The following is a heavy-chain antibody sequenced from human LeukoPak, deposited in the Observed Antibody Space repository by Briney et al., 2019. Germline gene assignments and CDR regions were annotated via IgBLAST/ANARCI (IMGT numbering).Heavy chain of an antibody. V-gene: IGHV3-21*01. J-gene: IGHJ4*02. CDR1: GFTFSSYS. CDR2: ISSSSSYI. Sequence: PGGPLRLSCAASGFTFSSYSMNWVRQAPGKGLEWVSSISSSSSYIYYADSVKGRFTISRDNAKNSLYLQMNSLRAEDTAVYYCARRAPYLPSPDYWGQGTLVTVSS. D-gene: IGHD2-21*01. CDR3: ARRAPYLPSPDY.